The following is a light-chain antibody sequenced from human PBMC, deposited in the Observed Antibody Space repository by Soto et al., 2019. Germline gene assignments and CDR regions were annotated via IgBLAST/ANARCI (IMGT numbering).Light chain of an antibody. CDR3: QQRSNWPRT. CDR1: QSVSSY. Sequence: EIVLTQSPATLSLSPGERATLSCRASQSVSSYLAWYQQKPGQAPRLLIYDASDRATGIPARLSGSGSGTDFTLTISSLEPEDRAVDVGQQRSNWPRTFGQGTKVDIK. J-gene: IGKJ1*01. V-gene: IGKV3-11*01. CDR2: DAS.